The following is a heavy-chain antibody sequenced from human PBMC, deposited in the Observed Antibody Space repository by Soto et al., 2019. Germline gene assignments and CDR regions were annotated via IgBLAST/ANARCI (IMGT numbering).Heavy chain of an antibody. D-gene: IGHD3-3*01. V-gene: IGHV1-69*02. Sequence: ALVKVSCKASGGTFSSYTISWVRQAPGQGLEWMGRIIPILGIANYAQKFQGRVTITADKSTSTAYMELSSLRTEDTAVYYCARALDFWSAYFDYRGQGSLVTVSS. CDR3: ARALDFWSAYFDY. CDR1: GGTFSSYT. CDR2: IIPILGIA. J-gene: IGHJ4*02.